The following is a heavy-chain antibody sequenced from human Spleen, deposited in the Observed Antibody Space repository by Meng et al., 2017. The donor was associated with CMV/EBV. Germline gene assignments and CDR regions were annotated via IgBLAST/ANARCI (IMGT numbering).Heavy chain of an antibody. J-gene: IGHJ4*02. D-gene: IGHD6-19*01. CDR3: ARGGFNNGWA. CDR1: GDSVSSNSAA. Sequence: AISGDSVSSNSAAWKWIRQSSSRGLEWLGRTYYRSKWYNDYAVSVKSRITINPDTSKNQFSLQLNSVTPEDTAVYYCARGGFNNGWAWGQGTLVTVSS. V-gene: IGHV6-1*01. CDR2: TYYRSKWYN.